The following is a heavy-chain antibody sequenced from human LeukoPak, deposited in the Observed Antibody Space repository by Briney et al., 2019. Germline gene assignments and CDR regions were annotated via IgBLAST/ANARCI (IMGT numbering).Heavy chain of an antibody. CDR2: VHYTGGA. Sequence: SETLSLTCTVSGGSISSVYWSWIRQPPGRGLEWIGFVHYTGGANYNPSLESRVTISLDTSKNQFSLRLRSVTAADTALYYCAKYGHGYNLGSFGIWGQGTMVSVSS. D-gene: IGHD5-24*01. CDR1: GGSISSVY. CDR3: AKYGHGYNLGSFGI. V-gene: IGHV4-59*01. J-gene: IGHJ3*02.